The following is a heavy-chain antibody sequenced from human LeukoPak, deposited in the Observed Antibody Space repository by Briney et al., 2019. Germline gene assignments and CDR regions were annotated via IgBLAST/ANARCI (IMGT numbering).Heavy chain of an antibody. CDR2: ISSSSSYI. Sequence: PGGSLRLSCAASGFTFSSYWMHWVRQAPGKGLEWVSSISSSSSYIYYADSVKGRFTISRDNAKNSLYLQMNSLRAEDTAVYYCARLIAVAGTYWGQGTLVTVSS. CDR1: GFTFSSYW. V-gene: IGHV3-21*01. CDR3: ARLIAVAGTY. J-gene: IGHJ4*02. D-gene: IGHD6-19*01.